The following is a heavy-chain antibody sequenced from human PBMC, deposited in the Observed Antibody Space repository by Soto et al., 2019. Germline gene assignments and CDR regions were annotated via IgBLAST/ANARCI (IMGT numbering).Heavy chain of an antibody. CDR1: GFTFSNAW. CDR3: PFRIAARTIVDY. Sequence: EVQLVESGGGLVKPGGSLRLSCAASGFTFSNAWMSWVRQAPGKGLEWVGRIKSKTDGGTTDYAAPVQGRFTISRDDSNNTLYLQMNSLKTEDTAVYYCPFRIAARTIVDYWGQGTLVTVSS. V-gene: IGHV3-15*01. CDR2: IKSKTDGGTT. J-gene: IGHJ4*02. D-gene: IGHD6-6*01.